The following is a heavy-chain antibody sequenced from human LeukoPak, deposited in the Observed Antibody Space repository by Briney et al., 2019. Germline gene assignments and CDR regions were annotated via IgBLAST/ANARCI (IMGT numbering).Heavy chain of an antibody. CDR3: VGESDSSGYSFHY. V-gene: IGHV4-59*01. D-gene: IGHD3-22*01. J-gene: IGHJ4*02. CDR2: IYYSGST. Sequence: PSETLSLTCTVSGGSISSYYWSWIRQPPGKGLEWIGYIYYSGSTNYDPSLKSRVTISVDTSKNQFSLKLSSVTAADTAVYYCVGESDSSGYSFHYWGQGTLVTVSS. CDR1: GGSISSYY.